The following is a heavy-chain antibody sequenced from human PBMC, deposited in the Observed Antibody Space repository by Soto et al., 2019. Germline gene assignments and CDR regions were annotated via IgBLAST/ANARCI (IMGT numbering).Heavy chain of an antibody. V-gene: IGHV3-30*18. CDR2: ISYEGSIK. Sequence: QVQLVESGGGVVQPGRSLRLSCAASGFTFSSYGMHWLRQAPGKGLEWVALISYEGSIKYYADSVKGRFTISRDNSKNTLFLQMSSLRADDTAVYYCAKYIALIVVLPSHWGQGTLVTVSS. D-gene: IGHD3-22*01. CDR3: AKYIALIVVLPSH. J-gene: IGHJ4*02. CDR1: GFTFSSYG.